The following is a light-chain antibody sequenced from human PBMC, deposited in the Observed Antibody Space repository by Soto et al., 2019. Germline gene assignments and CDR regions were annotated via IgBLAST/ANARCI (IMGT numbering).Light chain of an antibody. CDR1: SGHSSYA. Sequence: QSVLTQSPSASASLGASVKLTCTLSSGHSSYAIAWHQQQPEKGPRYLMKLNSDGSHSKGDGIPDRFSGSSSGAERYLTISSLQSEDEADYYCQTWGTGFHYVFGTGTKLTVL. CDR3: QTWGTGFHYV. J-gene: IGLJ1*01. V-gene: IGLV4-69*01. CDR2: LNSDGSH.